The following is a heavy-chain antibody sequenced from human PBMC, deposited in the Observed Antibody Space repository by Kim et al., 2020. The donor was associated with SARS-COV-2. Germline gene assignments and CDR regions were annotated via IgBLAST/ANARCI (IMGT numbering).Heavy chain of an antibody. CDR3: STIWKTSGWYSDY. CDR1: GFTFSNAW. Sequence: GGSLRLSCAASGFTFSNAWMSWVRQAPGKGLEWVGRIKSKADGGTTDYAAPVKGRFTISRDDSKNTLYLQMNSLKTEDTAVYYCSTIWKTSGWYSDYWGQGTLVTVSS. V-gene: IGHV3-15*01. J-gene: IGHJ4*02. D-gene: IGHD6-19*01. CDR2: IKSKADGGTT.